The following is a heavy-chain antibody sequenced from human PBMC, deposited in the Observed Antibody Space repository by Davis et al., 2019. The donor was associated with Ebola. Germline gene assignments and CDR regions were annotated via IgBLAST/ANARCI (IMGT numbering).Heavy chain of an antibody. CDR1: GGTFSSYA. J-gene: IGHJ5*02. CDR3: AREDTMVRGLNWFDP. D-gene: IGHD3-10*01. CDR2: IIPIFGTA. Sequence: SVKVSCKASGGTFSSYAISWVRQAPGQGLEWMGGIIPIFGTANYAQKFQGRVTITADESTSTAYMELSSLRSEDTAVYYCAREDTMVRGLNWFDPWGQGTLVTVSS. V-gene: IGHV1-69*13.